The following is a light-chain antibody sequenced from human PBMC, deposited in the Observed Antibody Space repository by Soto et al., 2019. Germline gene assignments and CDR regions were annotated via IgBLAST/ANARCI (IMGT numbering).Light chain of an antibody. CDR1: QSVSSN. J-gene: IGKJ1*01. Sequence: EVLMTQSPATLSVSPGERATLSCRASQSVSSNLAWYQQKPGQAPRLLIYGPSTRAAGIPARFSGSGSGTQFTLTISSLQSEDFAVYYCQQYGSSPPWTFGQGTKVEIK. CDR2: GPS. CDR3: QQYGSSPPWT. V-gene: IGKV3-15*01.